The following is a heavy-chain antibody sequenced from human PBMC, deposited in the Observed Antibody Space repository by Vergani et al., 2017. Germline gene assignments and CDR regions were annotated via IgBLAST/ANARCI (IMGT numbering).Heavy chain of an antibody. CDR1: GFTFSHYS. CDR2: ISGNNDDV. Sequence: EVQMVESGGGLVKPGGSLRLSCVASGFTFSHYSMNWVRQAPGKGLEWVSSISGNNDDVYYADSVKGRFTISRDNAKNSLYLDMSSLRAEDTAVYYCAREGGAYCGGDCYSGWFDPWGQGTLVTVSS. V-gene: IGHV3-21*04. CDR3: AREGGAYCGGDCYSGWFDP. J-gene: IGHJ5*02. D-gene: IGHD2-21*01.